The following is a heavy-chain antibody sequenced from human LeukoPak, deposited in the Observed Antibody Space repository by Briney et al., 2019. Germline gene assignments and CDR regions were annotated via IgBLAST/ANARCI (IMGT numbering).Heavy chain of an antibody. V-gene: IGHV3-23*01. Sequence: GGSLRLSCAASGFTSSSYAMSWVRQAPGKGLEWVSAISGSGGSTYYADSVKGRFTISRDNSKNTLYLQMNSLRAEDTAVYYCAKDDGSGYYSGAFDIWGQGTMVTVSS. CDR2: ISGSGGST. J-gene: IGHJ3*02. CDR3: AKDDGSGYYSGAFDI. D-gene: IGHD3-22*01. CDR1: GFTSSSYA.